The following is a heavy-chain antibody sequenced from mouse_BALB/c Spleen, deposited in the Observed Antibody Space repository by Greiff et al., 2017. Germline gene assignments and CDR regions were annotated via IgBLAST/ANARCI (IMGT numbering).Heavy chain of an antibody. CDR3: AITTVPYYAMDY. Sequence: VQLKESGGGLVKPGGSLKLSCAASGFTFSSYAMSWVRQTPEKRLEWVATISSGGSYTYYPDSVKGRFTISRDNAKNTLYLQMSSLRSEDTAMYYCAITTVPYYAMDYWGQGTSVTVSS. D-gene: IGHD1-1*01. CDR2: ISSGGSYT. CDR1: GFTFSSYA. J-gene: IGHJ4*01. V-gene: IGHV5-9-3*01.